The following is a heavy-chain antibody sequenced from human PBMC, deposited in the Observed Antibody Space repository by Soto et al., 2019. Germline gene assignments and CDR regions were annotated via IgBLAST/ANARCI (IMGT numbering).Heavy chain of an antibody. CDR3: ARFWGRGYYYYGMDV. V-gene: IGHV4-61*01. Sequence: PSETLSLTCTVSGGSVSSGSYYWSWIRQPPGKGLEWIGYIYYSGSTNYNPSLKSRVTISVDTSKNQFSLKLSSVTAADTAVYYCARFWGRGYYYYGMDVWGQGTTVTVSS. CDR2: IYYSGST. J-gene: IGHJ6*02. CDR1: GGSVSSGSYY. D-gene: IGHD7-27*01.